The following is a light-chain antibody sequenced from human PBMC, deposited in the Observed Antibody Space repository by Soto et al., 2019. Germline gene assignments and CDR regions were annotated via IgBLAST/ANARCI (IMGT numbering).Light chain of an antibody. V-gene: IGLV2-23*01. Sequence: QSALTQPASVSGSPGQSITISCTGTSSDVGSYNLVSWYQQHPGTAPKLMIYEGSKRPSGVSNRFSGSKSGNTASLTISGLQAEDEADYYCCSYAGSSTVVFGGGTKLTV. CDR2: EGS. J-gene: IGLJ2*01. CDR1: SSDVGSYNL. CDR3: CSYAGSSTVV.